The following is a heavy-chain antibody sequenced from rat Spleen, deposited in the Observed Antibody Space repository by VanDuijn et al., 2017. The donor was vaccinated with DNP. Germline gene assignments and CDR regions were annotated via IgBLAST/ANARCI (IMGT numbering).Heavy chain of an antibody. CDR1: GFSLADFS. CDR2: IRANGVT. V-gene: IGHV2-19*01. Sequence: QVQLKESGPGLVQPSQALSLTCTVSGFSLADFSVHWVRQTPEKGLEWMGRIRANGVTDYHSALRSRLSISRDTSKSQVFLKMTSLQTEDTARYFCVREGTLMTVGFLDYWGQGVMVTVSS. D-gene: IGHD1-12*01. CDR3: VREGTLMTVGFLDY. J-gene: IGHJ2*01.